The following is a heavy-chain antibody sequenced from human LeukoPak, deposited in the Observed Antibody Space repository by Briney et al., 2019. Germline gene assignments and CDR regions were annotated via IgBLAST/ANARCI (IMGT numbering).Heavy chain of an antibody. Sequence: GGSLRLSCAASGFIFSNPAMTWVRQAPGKGLEWVSAISGSGSSTYYAESVKGRFTISRDNAKNSLYLQMNSLRAEDTAVYYCARGGGYFVVDYWGQGTLVTVSS. CDR3: ARGGGYFVVDY. D-gene: IGHD1-26*01. V-gene: IGHV3-23*01. CDR1: GFIFSNPA. J-gene: IGHJ4*02. CDR2: ISGSGSST.